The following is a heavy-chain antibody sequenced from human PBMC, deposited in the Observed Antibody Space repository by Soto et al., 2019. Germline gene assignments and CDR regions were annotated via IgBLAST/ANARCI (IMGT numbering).Heavy chain of an antibody. Sequence: GASVKVSCKASGYTFTSYGISWVRRAPGQGLEWMGWTSAYNGNTNYAQKLQGRVTMTTDTSTSTAYMELRSLRSDDTAVYYCARDCPFSRFLEWLLNRPNFYYGMDVWGQGTTVTVSS. CDR2: TSAYNGNT. V-gene: IGHV1-18*01. J-gene: IGHJ6*02. CDR1: GYTFTSYG. CDR3: ARDCPFSRFLEWLLNRPNFYYGMDV. D-gene: IGHD3-3*01.